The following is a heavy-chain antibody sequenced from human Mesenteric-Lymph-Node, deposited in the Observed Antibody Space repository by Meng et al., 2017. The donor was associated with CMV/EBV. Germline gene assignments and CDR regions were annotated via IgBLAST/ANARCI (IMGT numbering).Heavy chain of an antibody. CDR3: ARDRYDSSGYYPPFDY. D-gene: IGHD3-22*01. CDR2: INPNSGGT. J-gene: IGHJ4*02. Sequence: ASVKVSCKASGYTFIDYFIHWVRQAPGQGLEWMGWINPNSGGTNYAQKFQGRVTMTRDTSISTAYMELSRLRSDDTAVYYCARDRYDSSGYYPPFDYWGQGTPVTVSS. CDR1: GYTFIDYF. V-gene: IGHV1-2*02.